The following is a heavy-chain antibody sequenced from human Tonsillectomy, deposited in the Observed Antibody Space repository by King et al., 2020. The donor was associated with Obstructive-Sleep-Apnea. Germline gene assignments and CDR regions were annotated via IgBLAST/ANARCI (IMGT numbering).Heavy chain of an antibody. CDR3: ARVSYCGGDCYLTWFDP. CDR2: INPSGGST. V-gene: IGHV1-46*01. J-gene: IGHJ5*02. Sequence: QLVQSGAEVKKPGASVKVSCKASGYTFTSYYMHWVRQAPGQGLEWMGIINPSGGSTSYAQKFQGRVTMTRDTSTSTVYMELSSLRSEDTAVYYCARVSYCGGDCYLTWFDPWGQGTLVTVSS. CDR1: GYTFTSYY. D-gene: IGHD2-21*02.